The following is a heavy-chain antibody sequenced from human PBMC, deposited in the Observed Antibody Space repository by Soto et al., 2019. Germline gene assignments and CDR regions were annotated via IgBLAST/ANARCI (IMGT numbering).Heavy chain of an antibody. V-gene: IGHV3-30*18. D-gene: IGHD4-4*01. Sequence: QVQLVESGGGVVQPGRSLRLSCAASGFTFSSYGMHWVRQAPGKGLEWVAVISYDGSNKYYADSVKGRFTISRDNSKNTLYLQMNSLRAEDTTVYYCAKDTVEEPYYFDYWGQGTLVTVSS. J-gene: IGHJ4*02. CDR3: AKDTVEEPYYFDY. CDR2: ISYDGSNK. CDR1: GFTFSSYG.